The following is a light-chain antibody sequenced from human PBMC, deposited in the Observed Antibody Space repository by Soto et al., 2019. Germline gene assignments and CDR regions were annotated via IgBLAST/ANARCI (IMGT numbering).Light chain of an antibody. CDR1: QSVSSD. CDR2: GAS. Sequence: EIVMTQSPATLSLSPGERATLSCRASQSVSSDLAWYQQKPGQAPRLLIYGASTRATGIPARFSGSGSGTEFTLTISSLQSEDFALYYCQQYNNWPPWTFGQGTKVEIK. CDR3: QQYNNWPPWT. J-gene: IGKJ1*01. V-gene: IGKV3-15*01.